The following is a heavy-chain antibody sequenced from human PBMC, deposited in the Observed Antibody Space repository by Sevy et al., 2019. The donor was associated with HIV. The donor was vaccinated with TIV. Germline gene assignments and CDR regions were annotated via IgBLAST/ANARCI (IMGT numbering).Heavy chain of an antibody. D-gene: IGHD2-8*01. J-gene: IGHJ4*02. CDR3: AREGCTKPHDY. CDR1: GFTFSNYG. V-gene: IGHV3-23*01. CDR2: ISVTSART. Sequence: GGSLRLSCVGSGFTFSNYGMTWVRQAPGKGLEWVSSISVTSARTYYADSVRGRFTVSRDNSKSSVYLQMNNLRPEDTAVYYCAREGCTKPHDYWGQGTLVTVSS.